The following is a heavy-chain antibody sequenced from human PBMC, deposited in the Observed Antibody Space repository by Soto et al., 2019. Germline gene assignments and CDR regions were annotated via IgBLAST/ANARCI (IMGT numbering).Heavy chain of an antibody. D-gene: IGHD3-3*01. CDR3: ARGIFGDPPAFDY. CDR1: GFIFSSHW. V-gene: IGHV3-74*03. J-gene: IGHJ4*02. CDR2: LNGDGSRT. Sequence: GGSLRLSCAASGFIFSSHWMHWVRQAPGKGLVWVSRLNGDGSRTEYADSVAGRFTIFRDNAKNTLSLQMDSLRVEDSAVYYCARGIFGDPPAFDYWGQGNLVTVSS.